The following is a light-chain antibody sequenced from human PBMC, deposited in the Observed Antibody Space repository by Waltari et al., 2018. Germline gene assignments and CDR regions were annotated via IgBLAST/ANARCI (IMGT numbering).Light chain of an antibody. CDR1: SSAVGGYNY. Sequence: QSALTQPASVSGSPGQSITISCPGTSSAVGGYNYVSWYQQHPGKAPKPMIYDVSNRPSGFSNRFSGSKSGNTASLTISGLQAEDEADYYCSSYTSSSTPVFGGGTKLTVL. J-gene: IGLJ2*01. CDR3: SSYTSSSTPV. V-gene: IGLV2-14*03. CDR2: DVS.